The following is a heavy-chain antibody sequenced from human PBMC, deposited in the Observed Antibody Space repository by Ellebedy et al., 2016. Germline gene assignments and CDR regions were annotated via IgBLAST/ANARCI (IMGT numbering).Heavy chain of an antibody. CDR1: GFTFSRSA. Sequence: GESLKISXAASGFTFSRSAMTWVRQAPGKGLEWVSTLRRSVGSTYYADSVKGRFTISRDNAKNTLYLQMNSLRAEDRAVYYCAKDRASGYEFFDSWGQGTLVTVSS. CDR2: LRRSVGST. D-gene: IGHD5-12*01. V-gene: IGHV3-23*01. CDR3: AKDRASGYEFFDS. J-gene: IGHJ4*02.